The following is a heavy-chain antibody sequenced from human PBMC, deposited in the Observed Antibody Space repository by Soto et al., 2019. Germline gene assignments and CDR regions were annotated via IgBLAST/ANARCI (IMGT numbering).Heavy chain of an antibody. CDR1: GGSISSDGYS. J-gene: IGHJ5*02. D-gene: IGHD6-6*01. Sequence: LSLTCAACGGSISSDGYSWRWIRQPPGKGLEWIGYIYHSASTYYNPSLKCRVTISVDRSKNQFSPKLSSVTAADTAVYYCARVVAARQHSNWLDPWGQGTLVTVSS. CDR3: ARVVAARQHSNWLDP. CDR2: IYHSAST. V-gene: IGHV4-30-2*01.